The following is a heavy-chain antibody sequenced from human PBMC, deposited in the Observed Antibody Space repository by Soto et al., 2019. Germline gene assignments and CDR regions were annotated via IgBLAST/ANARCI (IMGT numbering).Heavy chain of an antibody. CDR2: ISGYSKTI. CDR1: GFTFSDSG. Sequence: EVQLVESGGGLVQPGGSLRLSCAASGFTFSDSGMNWVRQAPGKGLEWISYISGYSKTIDYADSVKGRFTISRDNAKNSLYLQMNSLRDEDTAVYYCARKFASWGQGTLVTVSS. V-gene: IGHV3-48*02. CDR3: ARKFAS. J-gene: IGHJ4*02.